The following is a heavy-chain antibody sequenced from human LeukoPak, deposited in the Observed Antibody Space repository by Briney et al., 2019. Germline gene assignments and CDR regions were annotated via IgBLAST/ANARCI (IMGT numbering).Heavy chain of an antibody. D-gene: IGHD3-22*01. J-gene: IGHJ4*02. CDR1: GGSISSYY. CDR2: IYYSGST. CDR3: ARDRDYYDSSGYYGHYFDY. Sequence: PSETLSLTCTVSGGSISSYYWSWIRQPPGTGLEWIGYIYYSGSTNYNPSLKSRVTISVDTSKNQFSLKLSSVTAADTAVYYCARDRDYYDSSGYYGHYFDYWGQGTLVTVSS. V-gene: IGHV4-59*01.